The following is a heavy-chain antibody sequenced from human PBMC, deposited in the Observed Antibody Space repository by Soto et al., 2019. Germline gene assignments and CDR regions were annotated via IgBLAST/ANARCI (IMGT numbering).Heavy chain of an antibody. CDR3: TRDIPHNWFDS. D-gene: IGHD2-21*01. CDR2: ISAYNGNT. J-gene: IGHJ5*01. V-gene: IGHV1-18*01. Sequence: ASVKVSCKASGYTFTSYAISWVRQAPGQGLEWMGWISAYNGNTNYAQKLQGRVTMTTDTSTSTAYMELRSLRSDDTAVYYCTRDIPHNWFDSWGQGTLVTVSS. CDR1: GYTFTSYA.